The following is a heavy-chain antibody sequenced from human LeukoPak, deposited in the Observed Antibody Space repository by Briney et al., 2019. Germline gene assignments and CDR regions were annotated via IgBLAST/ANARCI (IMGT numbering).Heavy chain of an antibody. CDR1: GYTFTSYG. CDR3: ARPSFHCSSTSCYTGYGMDV. Sequence: ASVKVSCKASGYTFTSYGISWVRQAPGQGLEWMGWISAYNGNTNYAQKLQGRVTMTTDTSTSTAYMELRSLRSDDTAVYYCARPSFHCSSTSCYTGYGMDVWGQGTTVTVSS. J-gene: IGHJ6*02. V-gene: IGHV1-18*01. D-gene: IGHD2-2*02. CDR2: ISAYNGNT.